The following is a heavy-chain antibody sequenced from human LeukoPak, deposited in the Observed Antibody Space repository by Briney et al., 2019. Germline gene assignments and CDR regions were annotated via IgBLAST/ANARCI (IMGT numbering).Heavy chain of an antibody. CDR3: AKVHSDYYDSSGYFDY. V-gene: IGHV3-30*18. J-gene: IGHJ4*02. CDR1: GFTFSNYG. D-gene: IGHD3-22*01. CDR2: ISYDGSNK. Sequence: GGSLRLSCAASGFTFSNYGMHWVRQAPGKGLEWVVVISYDGSNKYYADSVKGRFTISRDNSKNTLYLQMNSLRAEDTAVYYCAKVHSDYYDSSGYFDYWGQGTLVTVSS.